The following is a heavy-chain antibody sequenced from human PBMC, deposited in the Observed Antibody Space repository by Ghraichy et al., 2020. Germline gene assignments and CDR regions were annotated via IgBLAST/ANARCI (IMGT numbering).Heavy chain of an antibody. D-gene: IGHD6-13*01. CDR1: GGSISSSSYY. CDR3: ARVPGIAAAGYPEYFDY. CDR2: IYYSGST. J-gene: IGHJ4*02. V-gene: IGHV4-39*01. Sequence: ESLNISCTVSGGSISSSSYYWGWIRQPPGKGLEWIGSIYYSGSTYYKPSLKSRVTISVDTSKNQFSLKLSSVTAADTAVYYCARVPGIAAAGYPEYFDYWGQGTLVTVSS.